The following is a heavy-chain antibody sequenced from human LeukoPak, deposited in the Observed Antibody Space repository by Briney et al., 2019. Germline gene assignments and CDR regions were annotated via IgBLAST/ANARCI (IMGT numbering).Heavy chain of an antibody. Sequence: PSETLSLTCAVYGASFSGYYWNWIRQPPEKGLEWIGEITHSGSTNYNPSLKSRVTISVDTSKNQFSLKLSSVTAADTAVYYCARDPTVTTVGAFDIWGQGTMVTVSS. CDR1: GASFSGYY. D-gene: IGHD4-17*01. CDR2: ITHSGST. CDR3: ARDPTVTTVGAFDI. V-gene: IGHV4-34*01. J-gene: IGHJ3*02.